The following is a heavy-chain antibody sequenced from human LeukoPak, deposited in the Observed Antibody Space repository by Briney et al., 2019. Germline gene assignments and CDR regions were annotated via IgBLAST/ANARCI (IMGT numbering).Heavy chain of an antibody. D-gene: IGHD3-22*01. CDR2: ITGSSDGT. Sequence: GGSLRLSCAASGFTFSTYGMSWVRQAPGEGPEWVSAITGSSDGTYYADSVKGRFTISRDNSKNTLFLQINSLRAEDTAVYYCAKPLEYYDTTGYLTRIFDYWGQGTLVTVSS. CDR3: AKPLEYYDTTGYLTRIFDY. V-gene: IGHV3-23*01. CDR1: GFTFSTYG. J-gene: IGHJ4*02.